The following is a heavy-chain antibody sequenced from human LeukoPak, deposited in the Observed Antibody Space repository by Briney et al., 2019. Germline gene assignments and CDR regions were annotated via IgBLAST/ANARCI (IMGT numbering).Heavy chain of an antibody. J-gene: IGHJ4*02. Sequence: PSETLSLTCTVSGGSISSYYWSWIRQPPGKGLEWIGYIYYSGSTNYNPSLKSRVTISVDTSKNKFSLKLSSVTAADTAVYYCARVPISTTARGYFDYWGQGTLVTVSS. V-gene: IGHV4-59*01. D-gene: IGHD4-17*01. CDR2: IYYSGST. CDR1: GGSISSYY. CDR3: ARVPISTTARGYFDY.